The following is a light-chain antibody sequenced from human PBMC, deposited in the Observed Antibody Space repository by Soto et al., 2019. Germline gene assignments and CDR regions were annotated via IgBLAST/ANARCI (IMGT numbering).Light chain of an antibody. CDR2: GAS. CDR3: LQYDYWPPWT. J-gene: IGKJ1*01. V-gene: IGKV3-20*01. Sequence: EIVLTQSPGTLSLSPGERATLSCRASQSVSSSYLAWYQQKPGQAPRLLIYGASSRATGIPDRFSGNGSGTEFTLTISSLQSEDFALYYCLQYDYWPPWTFGQGTKV. CDR1: QSVSSSY.